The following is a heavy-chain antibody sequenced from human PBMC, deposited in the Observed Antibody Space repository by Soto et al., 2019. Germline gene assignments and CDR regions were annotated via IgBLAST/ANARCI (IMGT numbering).Heavy chain of an antibody. V-gene: IGHV1-69*10. CDR2: IIPILGIA. D-gene: IGHD5-12*01. CDR3: AREPDAPIGGYDSGGMDV. J-gene: IGHJ6*02. CDR1: GGTFSSYA. Sequence: ASVKVSCKASGGTFSSYAISWVRQAPGQGLEWMGGIIPILGIANYAQKFQGRVTITADKSTSTAYMELSSLRSEDTAVYYCAREPDAPIGGYDSGGMDVWGQGTTVNVSS.